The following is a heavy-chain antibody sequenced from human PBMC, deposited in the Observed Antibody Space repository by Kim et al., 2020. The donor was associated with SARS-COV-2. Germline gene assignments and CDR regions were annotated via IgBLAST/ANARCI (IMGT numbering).Heavy chain of an antibody. CDR3: TRDLRYGGYYRSPFDY. D-gene: IGHD3-22*01. J-gene: IGHJ4*02. Sequence: SVRGRFTISRDDSKSIAYLQMNSLETEDTAVYYCTRDLRYGGYYRSPFDYWGQGTLVTVSS. V-gene: IGHV3-49*02.